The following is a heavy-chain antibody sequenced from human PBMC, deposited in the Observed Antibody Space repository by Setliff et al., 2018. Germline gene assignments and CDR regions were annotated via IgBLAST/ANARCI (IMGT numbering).Heavy chain of an antibody. CDR3: LRIRLVPHGHS. CDR1: GGSINEANYY. V-gene: IGHV4-61*09. D-gene: IGHD2-15*01. J-gene: IGHJ4*02. CDR2: IYTRGGT. Sequence: KTSETLSLTCTVSGGSINEANYYWSWIRQPAGKGLEWIGHIYTRGGTNYNPSLRSRVSISVDTSKNHFSLRLSSVAATDTAVYYCLRIRLVPHGHSWGQGTLVTVSS.